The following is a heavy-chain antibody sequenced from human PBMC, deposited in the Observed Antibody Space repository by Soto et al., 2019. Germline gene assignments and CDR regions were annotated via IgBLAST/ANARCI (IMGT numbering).Heavy chain of an antibody. J-gene: IGHJ4*02. Sequence: GGSLRLSCAASGFTFSSYGMHWVRQAPGKGLEWVAVIWYDGSNKYYADSVKGRFTISRDNSKNTLYLQMNSLRAEDTAVYYCARGDLEMAVDYWGQGTLVTVSS. D-gene: IGHD6-19*01. CDR2: IWYDGSNK. V-gene: IGHV3-33*01. CDR1: GFTFSSYG. CDR3: ARGDLEMAVDY.